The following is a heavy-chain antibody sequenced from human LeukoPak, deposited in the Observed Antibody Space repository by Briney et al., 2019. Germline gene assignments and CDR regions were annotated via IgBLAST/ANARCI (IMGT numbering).Heavy chain of an antibody. V-gene: IGHV3-30*04. Sequence: PGGSLRLSCAASGSTFSSYAMHWVRQAPGKGLEWVAVISYDGSNKYYADSVKGRFTISRDNSKNTLYLQMNSLRAEDTAVYYCARDFDDYGGLYYFDYWGQGTLVTVSS. D-gene: IGHD4-23*01. CDR1: GSTFSSYA. CDR3: ARDFDDYGGLYYFDY. J-gene: IGHJ4*02. CDR2: ISYDGSNK.